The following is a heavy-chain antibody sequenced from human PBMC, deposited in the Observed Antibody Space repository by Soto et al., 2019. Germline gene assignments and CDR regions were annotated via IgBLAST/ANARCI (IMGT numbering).Heavy chain of an antibody. CDR3: ARDPGYCSSTSCFHFDY. J-gene: IGHJ4*02. CDR1: GGSISSYY. CDR2: IYYSGST. Sequence: LSLTCTVSGGSISSYYWSWIRQPPGKGLEWIGYIYYSGSTNYNPSLKSRVTISVDTSKNQFSLKLSSVTAADTAVYYCARDPGYCSSTSCFHFDYWGQGTLVTVSS. V-gene: IGHV4-59*01. D-gene: IGHD2-2*01.